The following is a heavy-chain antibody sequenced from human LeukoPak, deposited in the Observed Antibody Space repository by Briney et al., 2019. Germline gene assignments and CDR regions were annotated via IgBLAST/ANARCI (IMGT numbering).Heavy chain of an antibody. Sequence: GGSLRLSCVASGFTFSRYSMNWVRQAPGKGLEWVSSISSSSDYIYYADSVNGRFTISRDNAKNSVYLQINSLRADDTAVYYCARDATQLLIASGPFYYFDSWGQGTLVTVSS. CDR1: GFTFSRYS. D-gene: IGHD2-15*01. CDR3: ARDATQLLIASGPFYYFDS. CDR2: ISSSSDYI. V-gene: IGHV3-21*01. J-gene: IGHJ4*02.